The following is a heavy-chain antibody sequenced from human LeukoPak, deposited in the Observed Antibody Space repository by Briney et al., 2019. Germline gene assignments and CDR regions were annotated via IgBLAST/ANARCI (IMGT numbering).Heavy chain of an antibody. J-gene: IGHJ4*02. CDR1: GGSISSGAYY. CDR3: ARGVSAAGFDY. CDR2: IYISGST. Sequence: PSQTLSLTCIVSGGSISSGAYYWTWIRQPAGKGLEWTGRIYISGSTNYNPSLKSRVTISVDASKNQLSMKMTSVTAADTAVYYCARGVSAAGFDYWGQGTLVTVSS. V-gene: IGHV4-61*02. D-gene: IGHD6-13*01.